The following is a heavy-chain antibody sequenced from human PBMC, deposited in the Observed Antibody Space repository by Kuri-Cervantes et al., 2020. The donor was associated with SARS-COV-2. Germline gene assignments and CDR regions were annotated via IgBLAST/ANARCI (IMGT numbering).Heavy chain of an antibody. Sequence: SETLSLTCIVSGASMSGSYWTWMRKSPGRGLEWIGYVSDTGSRYNTSLGSRVTISVDTSKNQFSLRLTSVTAADTALYSCAKDKIGDGKPIIYWGRGILVTVSS. D-gene: IGHD1-14*01. J-gene: IGHJ4*02. CDR1: GASMSGSY. CDR2: VSDTGS. CDR3: AKDKIGDGKPIIY. V-gene: IGHV4-59*01.